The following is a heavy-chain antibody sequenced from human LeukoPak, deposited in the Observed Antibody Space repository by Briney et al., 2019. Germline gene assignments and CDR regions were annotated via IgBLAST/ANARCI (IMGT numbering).Heavy chain of an antibody. J-gene: IGHJ3*02. CDR1: GFTFSSYW. V-gene: IGHV3-74*01. CDR3: ARLSSWVFEI. D-gene: IGHD3-16*01. Sequence: GGSLRLSCAASGFTFSSYWMHWVRQTPGKGLVWVSRVSGDGSRKTYADFVRGRFTISRDNAKNTLYLQMNSLRAEDTAVYFCARLSSWVFEIWGQGTMVTVSS. CDR2: VSGDGSRK.